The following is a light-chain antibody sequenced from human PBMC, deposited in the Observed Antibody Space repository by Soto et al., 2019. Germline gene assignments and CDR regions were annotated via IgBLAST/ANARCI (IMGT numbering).Light chain of an antibody. V-gene: IGKV3-20*01. J-gene: IGKJ4*01. CDR2: GAS. CDR1: KSVGRSY. Sequence: EIVLTQSPGTLSLSPGERATLSCRASKSVGRSYLAWYQQKPGQAPRLLIYGASSRATGIPDRFSGSGSGTDFTLTLSRLDPEDFAVYYCQEYASSPLTFGGGTKVEI. CDR3: QEYASSPLT.